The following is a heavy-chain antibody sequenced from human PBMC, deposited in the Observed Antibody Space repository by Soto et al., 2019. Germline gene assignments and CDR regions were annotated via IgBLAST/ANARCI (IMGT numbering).Heavy chain of an antibody. V-gene: IGHV1-18*01. J-gene: IGHJ4*02. CDR1: GYSFTSYG. Sequence: ASVKVSCKASGYSFTSYGISWVRQAPGQGLEWMGWISAYNGKTNYAQKLQGRVTMTTDTSTSTAYMELSSLISEDTAVYYCARPKDYDDCLDLWGQGTLVTVSS. CDR2: ISAYNGKT. D-gene: IGHD3-22*01. CDR3: ARPKDYDDCLDL.